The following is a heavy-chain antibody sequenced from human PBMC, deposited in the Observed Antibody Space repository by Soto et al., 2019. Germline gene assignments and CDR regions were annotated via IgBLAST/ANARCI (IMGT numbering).Heavy chain of an antibody. CDR1: GYTFTSYG. CDR2: ISAYNGNT. CDR3: ARDPYTYYDFWSGSNDYYFEY. V-gene: IGHV1-18*01. J-gene: IGHJ4*02. Sequence: ASVKVSCKASGYTFTSYGISWVRQAPGQGLEWMGWISAYNGNTNYAQKLQGRVTMTTDTSTSTAYMELRSLRSDDTAVYYCARDPYTYYDFWSGSNDYYFEYLGQGTLVSVSS. D-gene: IGHD3-3*01.